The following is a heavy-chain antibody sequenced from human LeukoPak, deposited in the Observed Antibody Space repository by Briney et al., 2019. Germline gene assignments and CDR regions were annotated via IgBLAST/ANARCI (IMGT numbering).Heavy chain of an antibody. CDR3: ARDPDYGSGSYPQPNWFDP. Sequence: ASVKVSCKASGYTFTGYYTHWVRQAPGQGLEWMGWINPNSGGTNYAQKFQGRVTMTRDTSISTAYMELSRLRSDDTAVYYCARDPDYGSGSYPQPNWFDPWGQGTLVTVSS. J-gene: IGHJ5*02. D-gene: IGHD3-10*01. CDR1: GYTFTGYY. V-gene: IGHV1-2*02. CDR2: INPNSGGT.